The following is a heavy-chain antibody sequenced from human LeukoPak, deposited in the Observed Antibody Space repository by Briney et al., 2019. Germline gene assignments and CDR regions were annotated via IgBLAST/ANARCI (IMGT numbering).Heavy chain of an antibody. CDR3: ARHQPVRFLGGY. J-gene: IGHJ4*02. CDR1: GGSISSGGYS. CDR2: IYHSGST. Sequence: SETLSLTCAVSGGSISSGGYSWSWIRQPPGKGLEWIGYIYHSGSTYYNPSLKSRVTISVDTSKNQFSLKLSSVTAADTAVYYCARHQPVRFLGGYWGQGTLVTVSS. V-gene: IGHV4-30-2*03. D-gene: IGHD3-3*01.